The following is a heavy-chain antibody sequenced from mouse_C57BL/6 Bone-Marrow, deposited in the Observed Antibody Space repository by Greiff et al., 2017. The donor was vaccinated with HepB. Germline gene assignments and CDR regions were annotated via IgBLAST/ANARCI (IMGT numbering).Heavy chain of an antibody. V-gene: IGHV1-81*01. CDR3: ARRGDWYFDV. J-gene: IGHJ1*03. CDR1: GYTFTSYG. CDR2: IYPRSGNT. Sequence: QVQLQQSGAELARPGASVKLSCKASGYTFTSYGISWVKQRPGQGLEWIGEIYPRSGNTYYNEKFKGKATLTADKSSSTAYMELRSLTSEDSAVYFCARRGDWYFDVWGTGTTVTVSS.